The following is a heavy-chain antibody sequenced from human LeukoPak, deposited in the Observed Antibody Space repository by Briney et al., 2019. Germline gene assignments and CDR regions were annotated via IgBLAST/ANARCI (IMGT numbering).Heavy chain of an antibody. CDR2: ISWNSGSI. Sequence: QPGGSLRLSCAASGFTFDDYAMHWVRQAPGKGLEWVSGISWNSGSIGYADSVKGRFTISRDNAKNSLYLQMNSLRAEDTALYYCAKGDYGDYIPLDYWGQGTLVTVSS. D-gene: IGHD4-17*01. J-gene: IGHJ4*02. CDR1: GFTFDDYA. CDR3: AKGDYGDYIPLDY. V-gene: IGHV3-9*01.